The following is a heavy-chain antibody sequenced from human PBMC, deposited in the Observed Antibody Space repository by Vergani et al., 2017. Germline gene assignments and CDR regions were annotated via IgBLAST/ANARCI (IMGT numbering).Heavy chain of an antibody. CDR3: ARTGCSSTSCYSDY. V-gene: IGHV3-33*01. CDR1: GFTFSSYG. Sequence: QVQLVESGGGVVQPGRSLRLSCAASGFTFSSYGMHWARQAPGKGLEWVAVIWYDGSNKYYADSVKGRFTISRDNSKNTLYLQMNSLRAEDTAVYYCARTGCSSTSCYSDYWGQGTLVTVSS. CDR2: IWYDGSNK. D-gene: IGHD2-2*01. J-gene: IGHJ4*02.